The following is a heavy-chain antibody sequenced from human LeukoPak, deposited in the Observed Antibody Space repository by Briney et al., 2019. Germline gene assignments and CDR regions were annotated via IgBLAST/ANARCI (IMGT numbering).Heavy chain of an antibody. J-gene: IGHJ5*02. V-gene: IGHV4-31*03. CDR2: IYYSGST. Sequence: SETLSLTCTVSGGSISSGGYCWSWIRQHPGKGLEWIGYIYYSGSTYYNPSLKSRVTMSVDTSKNQFSLKLSSVTAADTAVYYCARELGATLDWFDPWGQGTLVTVSS. CDR3: ARELGATLDWFDP. D-gene: IGHD1-26*01. CDR1: GGSISSGGYC.